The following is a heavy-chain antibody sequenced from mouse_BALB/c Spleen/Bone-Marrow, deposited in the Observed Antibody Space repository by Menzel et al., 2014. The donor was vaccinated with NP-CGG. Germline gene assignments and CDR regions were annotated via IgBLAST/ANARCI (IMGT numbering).Heavy chain of an antibody. CDR3: NARYYYAMDY. Sequence: EAQLQQSGAELVRSGASVKLSCTASGFNIKDYYMHWVKQRPEQGLEWIGWIDPENGDTEYAPKFQGKATMTADTSSNTAYLQLSSLTSEDTAVYYCNARYYYAMDYWGQGTSVTVSS. J-gene: IGHJ4*01. CDR2: IDPENGDT. CDR1: GFNIKDYY. V-gene: IGHV14-4*02.